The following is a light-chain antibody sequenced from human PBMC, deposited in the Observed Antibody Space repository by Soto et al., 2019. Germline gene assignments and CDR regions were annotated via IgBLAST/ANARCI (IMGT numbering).Light chain of an antibody. J-gene: IGLJ2*01. V-gene: IGLV2-23*01. Sequence: QSVSVSGSPGQSITISCTGTSSDVGTYNLVSWYQQHPGKAPKLMIYEGNKRPSGVSNRFSGSKSGNTASLTISGLQAEDEADYYCSSYAGSSTLVVFGGGTKLTVL. CDR1: SSDVGTYNL. CDR3: SSYAGSSTLVV. CDR2: EGN.